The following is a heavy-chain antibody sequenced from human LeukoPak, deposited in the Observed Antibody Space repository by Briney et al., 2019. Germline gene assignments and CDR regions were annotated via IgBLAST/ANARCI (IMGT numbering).Heavy chain of an antibody. CDR1: GGSITNTNY. J-gene: IGHJ5*02. CDR3: ARAPYSSSWYNWFDP. CDR2: VNLQGST. V-gene: IGHV4-4*02. Sequence: PSGTLSLTCGVSGGSITNTNYWTWVRQPPGKGLEWIGEVNLQGSTNYNPSLMGRVAISVDKSENHISLQLTSVTAADTAVYYCARAPYSSSWYNWFDPWGQGTLVTVSS. D-gene: IGHD6-13*01.